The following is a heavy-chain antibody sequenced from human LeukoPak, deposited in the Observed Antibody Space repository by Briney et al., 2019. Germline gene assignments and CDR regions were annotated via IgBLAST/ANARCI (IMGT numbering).Heavy chain of an antibody. J-gene: IGHJ4*02. Sequence: PSETLSLTCTVSGGSISSSNWWSWVRQPPGKGLEWIGEIYHSGSTNYNPSLKSRVTISVDKAKNQFSLKLSSVTAADTAVYYCARDIAVAGAFDYWGQGTLVTVSS. D-gene: IGHD6-19*01. V-gene: IGHV4-4*02. CDR3: ARDIAVAGAFDY. CDR2: IYHSGST. CDR1: GGSISSSNW.